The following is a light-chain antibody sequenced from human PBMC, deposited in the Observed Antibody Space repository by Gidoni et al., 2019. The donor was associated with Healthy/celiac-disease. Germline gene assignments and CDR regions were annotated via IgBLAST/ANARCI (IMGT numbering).Light chain of an antibody. CDR3: QQYDNLIWT. CDR2: DAS. Sequence: DIKMPQSPSSLSASVGDRVTITCQASQDISNYLNWYQQKPGKAPKLLIYDASNLETGVPSRFSGSGSGTDFTFTISSLQPEDIATYYCQQYDNLIWTFGQGTKVEIK. CDR1: QDISNY. J-gene: IGKJ1*01. V-gene: IGKV1-33*01.